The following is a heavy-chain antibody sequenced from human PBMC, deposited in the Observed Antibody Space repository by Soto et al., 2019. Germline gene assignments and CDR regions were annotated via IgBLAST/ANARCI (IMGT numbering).Heavy chain of an antibody. CDR2: VVPMYDSV. Sequence: SVKVSCKASGGTFNTYTINWLRQAPGRGLEWVGQVVPMYDSVNYAETFQGRATITVDKSTNTAYMELTSLRSQDTALYFCASWRSYSGSYCFDYWGQGTLVTVSS. CDR1: GGTFNTYT. CDR3: ASWRSYSGSYCFDY. V-gene: IGHV1-69*06. D-gene: IGHD1-26*01. J-gene: IGHJ4*02.